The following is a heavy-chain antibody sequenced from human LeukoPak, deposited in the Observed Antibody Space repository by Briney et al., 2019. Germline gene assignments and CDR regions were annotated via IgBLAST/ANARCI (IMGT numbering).Heavy chain of an antibody. V-gene: IGHV3-7*01. D-gene: IGHD3-16*02. Sequence: GGSLRLSCAASGFTFSSSWVSWVRLAPGRGLEWVANIREDGSEKYYVDSVKGRFTISRDNAKNSLYLQMNSLRDEDTAVYFCARGIQLSLYYLDSWGQGTLVTVSS. CDR1: GFTFSSSW. CDR3: ARGIQLSLYYLDS. CDR2: IREDGSEK. J-gene: IGHJ4*02.